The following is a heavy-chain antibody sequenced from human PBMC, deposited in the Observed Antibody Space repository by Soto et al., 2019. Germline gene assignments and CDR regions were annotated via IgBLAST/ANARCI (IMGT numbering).Heavy chain of an antibody. CDR3: AKESSSWPYYFDY. J-gene: IGHJ4*02. D-gene: IGHD6-13*01. CDR2: KSYDGSIE. CDR1: GFTFSRYG. Sequence: QVQLVESGGGVVQPGRSLRLSCAAYGFTFSRYGMHWVRQAPGKGLEWVAIKSYDGSIEYFADSVKGRFTVSRDNSKNTLYLPTNSLIADDTAIYYCAKESSSWPYYFDYWGQGTLVTVSS. V-gene: IGHV3-30*18.